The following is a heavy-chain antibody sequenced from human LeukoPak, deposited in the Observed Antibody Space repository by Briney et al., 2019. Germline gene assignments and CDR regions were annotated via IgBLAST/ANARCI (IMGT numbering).Heavy chain of an antibody. CDR2: FDPEDGET. CDR3: ARGHYYDSSGYYSYYYYGMDV. D-gene: IGHD3-22*01. Sequence: ASVKVSCKVSGYTLTELSMHWVRQAPGKGLEWMGGFDPEDGETIYAQKFQGRVTMTEDTSTDTAYMELSSLRSEGTAVYYCARGHYYDSSGYYSYYYYGMDVWGQGTTVTVSS. J-gene: IGHJ6*02. V-gene: IGHV1-24*01. CDR1: GYTLTELS.